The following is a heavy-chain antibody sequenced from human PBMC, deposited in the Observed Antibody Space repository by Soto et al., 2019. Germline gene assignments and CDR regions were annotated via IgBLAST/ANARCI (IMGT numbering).Heavy chain of an antibody. CDR3: AKQYSSSPLFDY. Sequence: GESLKISCAASGFTFSSYGMSWVRQAPGKELEWVSGISATGVSTYYAASVKGRFTISRDNFKNTLYLQMNSLRVEDTALYYCAKQYSSSPLFDYWGQGTLVTVSS. CDR1: GFTFSSYG. CDR2: ISATGVST. V-gene: IGHV3-23*01. J-gene: IGHJ4*02. D-gene: IGHD6-6*01.